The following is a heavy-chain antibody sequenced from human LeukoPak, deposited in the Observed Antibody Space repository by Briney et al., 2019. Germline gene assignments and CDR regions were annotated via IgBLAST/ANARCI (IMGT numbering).Heavy chain of an antibody. Sequence: ASVKDSCKASVYTFVTYGINWVRQAPGQGPEWIGWISTYNGNTKYALKFQDRVTLTRDTSTTTAYMELKSLTSDDRAVYYFARASFDHWGQGTLVIVSS. CDR3: ARASFDH. J-gene: IGHJ4*02. CDR1: VYTFVTYG. CDR2: ISTYNGNT. V-gene: IGHV1-18*01.